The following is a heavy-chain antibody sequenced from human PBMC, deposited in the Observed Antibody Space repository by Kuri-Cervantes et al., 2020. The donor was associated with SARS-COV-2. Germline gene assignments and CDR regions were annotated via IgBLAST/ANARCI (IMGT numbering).Heavy chain of an antibody. Sequence: GSLRLSCTVSGGSISSYYWSWIRQPPGKGLEWIGYIYYSGSTNYNPSLKSRVTISVDTSKNQFSLKLSSVTAADTAVYYCARVSRITIFGVANDAFDIWGQGTMVTVSS. V-gene: IGHV4-59*01. CDR2: IYYSGST. CDR3: ARVSRITIFGVANDAFDI. D-gene: IGHD3-3*01. J-gene: IGHJ3*02. CDR1: GGSISSYY.